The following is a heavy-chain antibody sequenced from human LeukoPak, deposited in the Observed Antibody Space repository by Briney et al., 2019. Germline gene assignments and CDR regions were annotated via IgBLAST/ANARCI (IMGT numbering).Heavy chain of an antibody. CDR1: GGSFSGYY. Sequence: SETLSLTCAVYGGSFSGYYWSWIRQPPGKGLEWIGEISQSGSINYNPSLKSRVTISIDTSTNQLSLKLSSVTAADTAVYYCSSGGVGNRLGSWGQGTLVTVSS. CDR3: SSGGVGNRLGS. CDR2: ISQSGSI. J-gene: IGHJ5*01. V-gene: IGHV4-34*01. D-gene: IGHD1-26*01.